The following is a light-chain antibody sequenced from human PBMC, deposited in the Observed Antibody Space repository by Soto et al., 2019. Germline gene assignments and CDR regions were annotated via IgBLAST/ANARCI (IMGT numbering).Light chain of an antibody. CDR2: EVS. V-gene: IGLV2-14*01. Sequence: QSALTQPASVSGSPGQSVTISCTGTSSDVGGYKYVSWYQQHPGKVPKLMIYEVSDRPSGVPNRFSGSKSGNTASLTISGLRAEDEADYYCSSYTSSSTLVFGGGTKLTVL. J-gene: IGLJ2*01. CDR3: SSYTSSSTLV. CDR1: SSDVGGYKY.